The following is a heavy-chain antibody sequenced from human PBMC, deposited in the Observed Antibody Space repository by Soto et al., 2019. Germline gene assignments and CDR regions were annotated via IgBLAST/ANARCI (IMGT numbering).Heavy chain of an antibody. D-gene: IGHD3-22*01. CDR3: ARDPIFYYASSGYGGSYFGY. CDR1: GASVTSDDYY. Sequence: SETLSLTCAVSGASVTSDDYYWSWIRQPPGKGLEWIGYIYHSGSTYYNPSLKSRVSISIDTSQNQFSLKLTSLTAADTAVYYCARDPIFYYASSGYGGSYFGYWGQGSRVTVSS. J-gene: IGHJ4*02. V-gene: IGHV4-30-4*01. CDR2: IYHSGST.